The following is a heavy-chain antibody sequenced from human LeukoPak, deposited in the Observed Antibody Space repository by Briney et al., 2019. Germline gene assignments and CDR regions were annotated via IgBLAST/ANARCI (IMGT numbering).Heavy chain of an antibody. D-gene: IGHD4-17*01. CDR2: ISSSGSTI. V-gene: IGHV3-48*03. CDR3: ARWRHDYGDYAGGY. CDR1: GLTFSSYE. J-gene: IGHJ4*02. Sequence: SGGSLRLSCAASGLTFSSYEMNWVRQAPGKGLEWVSYISSSGSTIYYADSVKGRFTISRDNAKNSLYLQMNSLRAEDTAVYYCARWRHDYGDYAGGYWGQGTLVTVSS.